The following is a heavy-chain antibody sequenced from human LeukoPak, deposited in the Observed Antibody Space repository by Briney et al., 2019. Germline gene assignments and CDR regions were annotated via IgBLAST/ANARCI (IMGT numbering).Heavy chain of an antibody. CDR2: IYYSGST. CDR1: GGSISSSSYY. V-gene: IGHV4-39*07. J-gene: IGHJ6*03. Sequence: SETLSLTCTVSGGSISSSSYYWGWIRQPPGKGLEWIGSIYYSGSTYYNPSLKSRVTISVDTSKNQFSLKLSSVTAADTAVYYCARTGYSSSWHPGYYYYYMDVWGKGTTVTVSS. CDR3: ARTGYSSSWHPGYYYYYMDV. D-gene: IGHD6-13*01.